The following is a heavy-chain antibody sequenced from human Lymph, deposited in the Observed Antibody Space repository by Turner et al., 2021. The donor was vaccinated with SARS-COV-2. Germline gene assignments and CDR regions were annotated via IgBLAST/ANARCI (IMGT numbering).Heavy chain of an antibody. CDR1: GFTFSSYA. CDR2: ISSGGDFI. D-gene: IGHD2-2*01. CDR3: TRDCYGSTYWYFDV. J-gene: IGHJ6*03. V-gene: IGHV3-21*04. Sequence: DVNLVESGEGFVKLGGSLKLSGSASGFTFSSYAMFWVRQAPEKRLEWVAYISSGGDFIYYADTVKGRFTISRDNARNTLYLQMSSLKSEDTAMYYCTRDCYGSTYWYFDVWGTGTTVTVSS.